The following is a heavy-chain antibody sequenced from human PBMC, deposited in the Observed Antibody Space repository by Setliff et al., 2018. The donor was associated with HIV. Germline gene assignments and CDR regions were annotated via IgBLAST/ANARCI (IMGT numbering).Heavy chain of an antibody. J-gene: IGHJ4*02. Sequence: GGSLRLSCAASGFNFSTYNMNWVRQAPGKGLEWVSSISSSSSYIYYADSAKGRFTISRDNAKNSLYLQMNSLRAEDTSVYYCARVGREWELKPVGYWGQGTLVTVSS. CDR2: ISSSSSYI. CDR1: GFNFSTYN. CDR3: ARVGREWELKPVGY. D-gene: IGHD1-26*01. V-gene: IGHV3-21*01.